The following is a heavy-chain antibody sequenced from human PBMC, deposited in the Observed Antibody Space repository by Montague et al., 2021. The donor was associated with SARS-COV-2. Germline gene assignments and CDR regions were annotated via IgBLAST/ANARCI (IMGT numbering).Heavy chain of an antibody. Sequence: SLRLSCAASGFTFSSYCMNWVRQAPGKGLEWVSAISTTGANTYYAGSVKGRFTISRDNTKNTLYLQLNSLRDEDTAVYYCAKEGVVVGADGFDYWGQGTMVTGSS. D-gene: IGHD3-22*01. J-gene: IGHJ3*01. CDR1: GFTFSSYC. CDR3: AKEGVVVGADGFDY. CDR2: ISTTGANT. V-gene: IGHV3-23*01.